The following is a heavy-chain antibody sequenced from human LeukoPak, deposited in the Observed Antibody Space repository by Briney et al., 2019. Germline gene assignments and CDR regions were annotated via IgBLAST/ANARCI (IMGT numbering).Heavy chain of an antibody. J-gene: IGHJ6*04. V-gene: IGHV3-33*01. Sequence: PGGSLRLSCAASGFTFSSYGMHWVRQAPGKGLEWVAVIWYDGSNKYYADSVKGRFTISRDNSKNTLYLQMNSLRAEDTAVYYCARDRSYYGSGTFGYYYYYGMDVWGKGTTVTVSS. CDR3: ARDRSYYGSGTFGYYYYYGMDV. CDR1: GFTFSSYG. D-gene: IGHD3-10*01. CDR2: IWYDGSNK.